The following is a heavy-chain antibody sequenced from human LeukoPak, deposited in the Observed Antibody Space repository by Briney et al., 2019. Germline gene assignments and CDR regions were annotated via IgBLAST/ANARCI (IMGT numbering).Heavy chain of an antibody. Sequence: PSETLSLTCTVSGGSISSYYWSWIRQPAGKGLEWIGRIYTSGSTNYNPSLKSRVTTSVDTSKNQFSLKLSSVTAADTAVYYCARGHYDILTGYYSNYFDYWGQGTLVTVSS. CDR3: ARGHYDILTGYYSNYFDY. D-gene: IGHD3-9*01. CDR1: GGSISSYY. CDR2: IYTSGST. J-gene: IGHJ4*02. V-gene: IGHV4-4*07.